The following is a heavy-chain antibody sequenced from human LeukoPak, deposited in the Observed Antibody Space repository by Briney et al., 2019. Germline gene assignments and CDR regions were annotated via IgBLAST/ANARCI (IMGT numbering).Heavy chain of an antibody. J-gene: IGHJ4*02. V-gene: IGHV3-13*01. D-gene: IGHD1-26*01. Sequence: GVSLRLSCAASGFAFSSYDMHWVRQVSGKGLEWVSAIGHAGDTYYAGSVKGRFTISREDAKNYFFLQMNSLRAGDTAVYFCAALGDSIYWGQGTLVTVSS. CDR1: GFAFSSYD. CDR3: AALGDSIY. CDR2: IGHAGDT.